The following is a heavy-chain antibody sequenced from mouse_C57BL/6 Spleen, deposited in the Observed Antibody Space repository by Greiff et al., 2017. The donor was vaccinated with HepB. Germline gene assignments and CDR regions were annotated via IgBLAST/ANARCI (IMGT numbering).Heavy chain of an antibody. J-gene: IGHJ2*01. CDR1: GYTFTSYG. CDR3: ARGKEGFPPDY. Sequence: QVQLKESGAELARPGASVKLSCKASGYTFTSYGISWVMQRPGQGLEWIGEIYPRSGNTYYNEKFKGKATLTADKTSCTAYMELRSLTSEDAAVYFCARGKEGFPPDYWGQGTTLTVSS. CDR2: IYPRSGNT. V-gene: IGHV1-81*01.